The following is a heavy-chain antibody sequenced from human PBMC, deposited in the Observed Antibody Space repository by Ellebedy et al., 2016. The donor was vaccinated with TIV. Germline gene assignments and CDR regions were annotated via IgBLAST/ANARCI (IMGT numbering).Heavy chain of an antibody. CDR3: ARDLGPMDV. J-gene: IGHJ6*03. V-gene: IGHV3-33*01. CDR1: GFTFSSYG. CDR2: IWYDGSNK. Sequence: GGSLRLSXAASGFTFSSYGMHWVRQAPGKGLEWVAVIWYDGSNKYYADSVKGRFTISRDNSKNTLYLQMNSLRAEDTAVYYCARDLGPMDVWGKGTTVTVSS.